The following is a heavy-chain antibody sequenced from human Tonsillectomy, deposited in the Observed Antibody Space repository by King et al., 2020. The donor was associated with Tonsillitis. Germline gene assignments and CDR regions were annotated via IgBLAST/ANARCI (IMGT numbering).Heavy chain of an antibody. CDR2: INHSGST. CDR1: GGSFSGYY. V-gene: IGHV4-34*01. J-gene: IGHJ4*02. D-gene: IGHD5-12*01. Sequence: VQLQQWGAGLLKPSETLSLTCAVYGGSFSGYYWSWIRQPPGKGLEWIGEINHSGSTNYNPSLKSRVTISVDTSKNQFSLKLSSVTPADTAVYYCARRWLRFYYFDYWGQGTLVTVSS. CDR3: ARRWLRFYYFDY.